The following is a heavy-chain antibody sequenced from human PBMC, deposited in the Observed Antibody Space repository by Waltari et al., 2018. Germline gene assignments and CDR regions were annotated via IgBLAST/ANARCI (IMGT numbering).Heavy chain of an antibody. CDR2: IKSKTDGGTT. V-gene: IGHV3-15*01. CDR3: TTDLYCSSTSCYP. D-gene: IGHD2-2*01. J-gene: IGHJ5*02. CDR1: GFTFSNAW. Sequence: EVQLVESGGGLVKPGGSLRLSCAASGFTFSNAWMSWVRQAPGKGLEWVGRIKSKTDGGTTDYAAPVKGRFTISRDDSKNTLYLQMNSLKTEDTAVYYCTTDLYCSSTSCYPWGQGTLVTVSS.